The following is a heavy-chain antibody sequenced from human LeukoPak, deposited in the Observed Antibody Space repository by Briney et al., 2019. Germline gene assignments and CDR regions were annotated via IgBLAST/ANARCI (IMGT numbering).Heavy chain of an antibody. CDR1: GGTFSSYA. J-gene: IGHJ4*02. V-gene: IGHV1-69*05. D-gene: IGHD3-9*01. CDR3: ARQKETGYYNYYFDY. CDR2: IIPIFGTA. Sequence: ASVKVSCKASGGTFSSYAISWVRQAPGQGLEWMGGIIPIFGTANYAQKFQGRVTITTDESTSTAYMELSSLRSEDTAVHYCARQKETGYYNYYFDYWGQGTLVTVSS.